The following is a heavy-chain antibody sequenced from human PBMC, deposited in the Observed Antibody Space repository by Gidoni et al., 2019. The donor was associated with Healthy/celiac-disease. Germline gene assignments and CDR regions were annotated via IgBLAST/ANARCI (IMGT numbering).Heavy chain of an antibody. CDR3: ARQPYYGSGSYYFDY. D-gene: IGHD3-10*01. Sequence: QVQLVESGGGLVKPGGSLRLSCAASGFTFSDYYMSWIRQAPGNGLELVSYISSSSSYTNYADSVKGRFTISRDNAKNSLYLQMNSLRAEDTAVYYCARQPYYGSGSYYFDYWGQGTLVTVSS. CDR2: ISSSSSYT. CDR1: GFTFSDYY. V-gene: IGHV3-11*05. J-gene: IGHJ4*02.